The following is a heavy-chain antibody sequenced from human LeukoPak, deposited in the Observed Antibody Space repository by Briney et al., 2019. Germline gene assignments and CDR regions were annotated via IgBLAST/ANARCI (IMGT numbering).Heavy chain of an antibody. V-gene: IGHV4-34*01. CDR3: ARGRKHSLSIAIDY. J-gene: IGHJ4*02. Sequence: SETLFLACAGYGGTFSGYYWRRIRQPPGKGLEWIGEIIHSGSTNYNPSLKSRVTISVDTSKNQFSLRLSSVTAADTAVYYCARGRKHSLSIAIDYWGQGTLVTVSS. CDR1: GGTFSGYY. D-gene: IGHD6-13*01. CDR2: IIHSGST.